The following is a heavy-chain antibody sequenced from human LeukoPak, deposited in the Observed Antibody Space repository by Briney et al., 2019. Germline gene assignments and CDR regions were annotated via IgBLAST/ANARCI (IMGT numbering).Heavy chain of an antibody. CDR2: MNPNSGNT. Sequence: GASVKVSCKASGYTFTSYDINWVRQATGQGLEWMGWMNPNSGNTGYAQKFQGRVTMTRNTSIGTAYMELSSLRSEDTAVYYCARVGYGDFDFDYWGQGTLVTVSS. CDR3: ARVGYGDFDFDY. J-gene: IGHJ4*02. D-gene: IGHD4-17*01. V-gene: IGHV1-8*01. CDR1: GYTFTSYD.